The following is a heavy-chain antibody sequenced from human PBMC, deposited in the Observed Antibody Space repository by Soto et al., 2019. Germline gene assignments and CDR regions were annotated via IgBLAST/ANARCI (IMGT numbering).Heavy chain of an antibody. CDR2: ITPKSGEI. Sequence: QVHLVQSGAEVKRPGDSVKVSCKASGYTFTDYHIHWVRQAPGQGLEWMGRITPKSGEIYYSPKFQGRVTLTRDTSIITAYMELTPLRLDDTAVYYCARAPIWGPTGDFDYWGQGTLATVSS. CDR3: ARAPIWGPTGDFDY. J-gene: IGHJ4*02. V-gene: IGHV1-2*02. CDR1: GYTFTDYH. D-gene: IGHD1-26*01.